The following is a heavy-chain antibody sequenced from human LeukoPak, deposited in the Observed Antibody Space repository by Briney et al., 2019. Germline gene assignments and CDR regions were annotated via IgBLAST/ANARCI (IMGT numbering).Heavy chain of an antibody. V-gene: IGHV4-59*01. D-gene: IGHD4-11*01. CDR1: GDSISGYY. CDR3: ARLRGNYFPDY. Sequence: SETLSLTCTVSGDSISGYYWIWIRQPPGKGLEWIGYIYYSGSINYNPSLKSRLTISVDTSKNQFSLKLSSVTAADTAVYYCARLRGNYFPDYWGQGTLVTVSS. CDR2: IYYSGSI. J-gene: IGHJ4*02.